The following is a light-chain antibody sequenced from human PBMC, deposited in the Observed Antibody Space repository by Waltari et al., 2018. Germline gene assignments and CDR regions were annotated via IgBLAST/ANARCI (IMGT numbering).Light chain of an antibody. CDR1: QPVNSW. Sequence: DIQMTQSPSTLSASMGDRVTIPCRASQPVNSWLAWYQQKPGQAPKLLIYKTSALESGVPSRFRGSGSGTEFTLTISSLQPDDFATYYCQQYNSYPYTFGQGTNLEI. V-gene: IGKV1-5*03. J-gene: IGKJ2*01. CDR2: KTS. CDR3: QQYNSYPYT.